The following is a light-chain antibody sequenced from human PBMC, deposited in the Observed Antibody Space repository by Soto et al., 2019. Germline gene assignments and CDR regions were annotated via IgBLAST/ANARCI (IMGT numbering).Light chain of an antibody. V-gene: IGKV1-9*01. Sequence: IQLTQSPSSLSASVGDRVTVTCRASQDINKFLAWFQQKPGKAPNLLIFSASTLQSAVPSRFSGGGSGTDFTLTIDSLQPEDFATYYCQQLNTYPYTFGQGTKLEIK. J-gene: IGKJ2*01. CDR1: QDINKF. CDR3: QQLNTYPYT. CDR2: SAS.